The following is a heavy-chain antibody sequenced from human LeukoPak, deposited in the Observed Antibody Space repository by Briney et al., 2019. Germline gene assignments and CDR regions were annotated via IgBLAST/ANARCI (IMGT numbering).Heavy chain of an antibody. Sequence: RGSLRLSCAASGFIFSDYEMIWVRQAPGKGLEWVSYISYSGNTIHYADSVKGRFTISRDNAKNSLYLQMNSLRAEDTAVYYCARDTIANGDLDYLEYWGQGTLVTVSS. CDR2: ISYSGNTI. CDR1: GFIFSDYE. CDR3: ARDTIANGDLDYLEY. J-gene: IGHJ4*02. D-gene: IGHD4-17*01. V-gene: IGHV3-48*03.